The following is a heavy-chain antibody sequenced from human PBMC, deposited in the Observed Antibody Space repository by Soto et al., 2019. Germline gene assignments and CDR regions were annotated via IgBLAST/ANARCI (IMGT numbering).Heavy chain of an antibody. D-gene: IGHD2-21*02. CDR1: GFTLSSYG. J-gene: IGHJ2*01. CDR2: IWYDGSNK. V-gene: IGHV3-33*01. CDR3: ARGWYCGGDCYEWYFDL. Sequence: QVQLVESGGGVVQPGRSLRLACAASGFTLSSYGMHWVRQAPGKGLEWVAVIWYDGSNKYYADSVKGRFTISRDNSKNTLYLQMNSLRAEDTAVYYCARGWYCGGDCYEWYFDLWGRGTLVTVSS.